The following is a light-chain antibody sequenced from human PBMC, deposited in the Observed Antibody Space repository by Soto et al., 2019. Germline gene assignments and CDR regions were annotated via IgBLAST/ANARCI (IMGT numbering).Light chain of an antibody. J-gene: IGKJ5*01. V-gene: IGKV3-11*01. CDR2: DAS. Sequence: EIVLTQSPATMSLSPGERSTPSCVASQSVSSYLAWYQQKPGQAPLLLIYDASNRATGIPARFSGSGSGTDFTLTISSLEPEDFAVYYCQQRSNWPPITVGPGTRLEIK. CDR1: QSVSSY. CDR3: QQRSNWPPIT.